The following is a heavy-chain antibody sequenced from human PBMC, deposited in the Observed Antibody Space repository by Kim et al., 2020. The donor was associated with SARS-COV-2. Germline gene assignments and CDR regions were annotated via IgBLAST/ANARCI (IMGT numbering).Heavy chain of an antibody. CDR1: GFTFSNYG. CDR2: ISYDGNNK. Sequence: GGSLRLSCAASGFTFSNYGMHWVRQAPGKGLEWVGVISYDGNNKYYGDSVKGRFTISRDNSKNTLYLQMNSLRAEDTAVYYCAKADSTVDFDYWGQGTLVTVSS. D-gene: IGHD4-4*01. CDR3: AKADSTVDFDY. J-gene: IGHJ4*02. V-gene: IGHV3-30*18.